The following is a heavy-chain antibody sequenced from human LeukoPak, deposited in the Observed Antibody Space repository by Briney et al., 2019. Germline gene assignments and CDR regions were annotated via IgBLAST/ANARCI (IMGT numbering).Heavy chain of an antibody. Sequence: SETLSLTCTVSGGSISSSSYYWGWIRQPPGKGVEWIGSIYYSGSTYYNPSLKSRVTISVDTSKNQFSLKLSSVTAADTAVYYCATLNYYDSSGYYLFGAEYFQHWGQGTLVTVSS. CDR3: ATLNYYDSSGYYLFGAEYFQH. CDR1: GGSISSSSYY. V-gene: IGHV4-39*01. D-gene: IGHD3-22*01. J-gene: IGHJ1*01. CDR2: IYYSGST.